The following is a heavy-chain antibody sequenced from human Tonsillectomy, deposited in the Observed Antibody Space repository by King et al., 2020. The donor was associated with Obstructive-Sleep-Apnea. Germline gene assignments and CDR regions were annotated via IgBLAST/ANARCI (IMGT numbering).Heavy chain of an antibody. CDR2: IYASGST. J-gene: IGHJ4*02. CDR3: ARDRFYRFEI. Sequence: QLQESGSGLVKPSQTLSLTCAVSCGSISSGTYSCTWIRQPPRKGLEWLGYIYASGSTNYNQSLKSRVSLSIDGSKNQFSLKLKSVTAADTAMYYCARDRFYRFEIWGQGTLVTVSS. D-gene: IGHD2/OR15-2a*01. CDR1: CGSISSGTYS. V-gene: IGHV4-30-2*01.